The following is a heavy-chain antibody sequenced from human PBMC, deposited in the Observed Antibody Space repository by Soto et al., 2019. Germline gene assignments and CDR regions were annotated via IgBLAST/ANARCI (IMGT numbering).Heavy chain of an antibody. D-gene: IGHD1-1*01. Sequence: QVQLVESGGGVVQPGRSLRLSCAASGFAFSSYAMHWVRQAPGKGLEWVAVIWYDGKNKYYADSVKGRFTISRDNSKDTVYLQMNSLRGEDTAVYYCAREDSWTFDLWGRGTQVTV. CDR2: IWYDGKNK. J-gene: IGHJ2*01. V-gene: IGHV3-33*01. CDR1: GFAFSSYA. CDR3: AREDSWTFDL.